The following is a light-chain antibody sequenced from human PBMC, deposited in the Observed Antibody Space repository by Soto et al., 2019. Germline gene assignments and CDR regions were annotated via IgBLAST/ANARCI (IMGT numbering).Light chain of an antibody. Sequence: DIQMTQSPSSLSASVGDIVTITCWASQSISSYLNGYQQTPGKAPKLLIYAASSLQSGVPSRFSAIGSGTEFTLTISTLQPDDFATYYCQQYNTYTWTFGQGTKVDI. CDR3: QQYNTYTWT. J-gene: IGKJ1*01. V-gene: IGKV1-39*01. CDR2: AAS. CDR1: QSISSY.